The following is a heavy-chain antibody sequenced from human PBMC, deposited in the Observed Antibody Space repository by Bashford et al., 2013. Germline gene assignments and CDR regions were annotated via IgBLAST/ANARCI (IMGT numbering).Heavy chain of an antibody. Sequence: GGPVRLSSTVSEFTLRSNDMHWVRLGTGKGLEWVSPSATAGDTYYPGSVKGRFTVSRENAKNSMYMQMSSLRAGDTAVYYCARGAGLASNILTGYYADYWGQGTLVTVSS. V-gene: IGHV3-13*04. CDR3: ARGAGLASNILTGYYADY. CDR1: EFTLRSND. CDR2: SATAGDT. D-gene: IGHD3-9*01. J-gene: IGHJ4*02.